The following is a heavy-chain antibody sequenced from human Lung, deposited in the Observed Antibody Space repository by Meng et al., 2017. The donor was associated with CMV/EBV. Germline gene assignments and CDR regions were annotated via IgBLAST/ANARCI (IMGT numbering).Heavy chain of an antibody. V-gene: IGHV3-7*01. Sequence: GALRLSCAASGFTFSSYWMTRVRQAPGKGLEWVANIKQDGSEKYYVESVKGRFTISRDNAKNSLYLQMNSLRVEDTAMYYCARGTAPNDYWGQGTLVTVSS. CDR1: GFTFSSYW. D-gene: IGHD2-8*02. J-gene: IGHJ4*02. CDR3: ARGTAPNDY. CDR2: IKQDGSEK.